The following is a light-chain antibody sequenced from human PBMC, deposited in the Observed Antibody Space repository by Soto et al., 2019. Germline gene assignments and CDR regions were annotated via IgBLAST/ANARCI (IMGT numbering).Light chain of an antibody. CDR3: QQANSFPFT. J-gene: IGKJ4*01. CDR1: QGISGW. CDR2: ASS. V-gene: IGKV1D-12*01. Sequence: DIQMTQSPSSVSASVGDRVTITCRASQGISGWLAWYQLKPGKDPKLLIYASSRLQTGVPSRFRGSGTGTDYSLTITSLQPDDFAIYYCQQANSFPFTFGGGTKVDIK.